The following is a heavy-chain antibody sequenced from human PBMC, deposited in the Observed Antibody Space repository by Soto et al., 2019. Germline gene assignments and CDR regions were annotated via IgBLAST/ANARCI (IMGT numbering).Heavy chain of an antibody. CDR3: ASLLAGYSIGWYYSDS. D-gene: IGHD6-19*01. CDR2: IYYSGST. CDR1: GGSISSYF. V-gene: IGHV4-59*12. J-gene: IGHJ4*02. Sequence: SETLSLTCTVSGGSISSYFWSWIRQPPGKGLEWIGYIYYSGSTNYNPSLKSRVTMSVDTSKNQFSLKLSSVTAADTAVYYCASLLAGYSIGWYYSDSWGQGTLVTVSS.